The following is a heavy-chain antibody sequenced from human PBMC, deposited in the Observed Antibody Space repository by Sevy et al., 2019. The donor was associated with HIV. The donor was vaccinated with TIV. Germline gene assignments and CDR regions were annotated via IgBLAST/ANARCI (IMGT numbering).Heavy chain of an antibody. V-gene: IGHV3-30*02. CDR1: GFTFSRYG. D-gene: IGHD3-10*01. J-gene: IGHJ3*02. Sequence: GGSLRLSCAASGFTFSRYGIHWVRQAPGRGLEWVSFIRFDGTTKYYGDSVKGRFTISRDNSKNTLYLQMNSLRVEDTAVYYCAKGLGMVQGALLSDDTWGQGTMVTVSS. CDR2: IRFDGTTK. CDR3: AKGLGMVQGALLSDDT.